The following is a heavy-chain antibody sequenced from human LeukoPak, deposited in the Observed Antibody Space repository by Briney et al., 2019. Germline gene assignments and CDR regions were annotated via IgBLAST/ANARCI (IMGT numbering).Heavy chain of an antibody. CDR3: ARDLRSLLDRYYYDSSGYYYRFVAFDI. CDR1: GYTFTVYY. V-gene: IGHV1-2*04. J-gene: IGHJ3*02. CDR2: ISPNSGGT. D-gene: IGHD3-22*01. Sequence: ASVKVSCKASGYTFTVYYMHWVRQAPGQGLEWMGWISPNSGGTNYAQKFQGWVTMTRDTSISTAYMELSRLRSDDTAVYYCARDLRSLLDRYYYDSSGYYYRFVAFDIWGQGTMVTVSS.